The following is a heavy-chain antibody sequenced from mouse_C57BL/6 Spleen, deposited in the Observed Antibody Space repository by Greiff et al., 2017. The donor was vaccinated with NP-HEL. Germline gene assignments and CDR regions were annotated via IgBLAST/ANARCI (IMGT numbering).Heavy chain of an antibody. V-gene: IGHV1-82*01. Sequence: VQVVESGPELVKPGASVKISCKASGYAFSSSWMNWVKQRPGKGLEWLGRIYPGDGDTNYNGKFKGKATLTADKSSSTAYMQLSSLTSEDSAVYFCATDGSQFAYWGQGTLVTVSA. CDR3: ATDGSQFAY. D-gene: IGHD2-3*01. CDR1: GYAFSSSW. J-gene: IGHJ3*01. CDR2: IYPGDGDT.